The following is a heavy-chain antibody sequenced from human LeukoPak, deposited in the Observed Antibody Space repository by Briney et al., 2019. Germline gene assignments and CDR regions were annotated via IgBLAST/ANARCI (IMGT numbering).Heavy chain of an antibody. V-gene: IGHV3-33*01. CDR3: ARESYNWNDDPSFDY. D-gene: IGHD1-1*01. CDR2: IWYDGSNK. J-gene: IGHJ4*02. CDR1: GFTFSSYG. Sequence: GRSLRLSCAVSGFTFSSYGMHWVRQAPGKGLEWVAVIWYDGSNKYYADSVKGGFTISRDNSKNTLYLQMNSLRAEDTAVYYCARESYNWNDDPSFDYWGQGTLVTVSS.